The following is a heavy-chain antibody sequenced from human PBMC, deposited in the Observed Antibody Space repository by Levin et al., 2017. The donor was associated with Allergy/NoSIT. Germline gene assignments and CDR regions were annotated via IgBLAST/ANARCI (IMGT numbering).Heavy chain of an antibody. CDR2: MNPNSGNT. V-gene: IGHV1-8*01. D-gene: IGHD2-2*01. CDR3: ARAVSGGNIVVVPAAIGRFDP. CDR1: GYTFTSYD. Sequence: ASVKVSCKASGYTFTSYDINWVRQATGQGLEWMGWMNPNSGNTGYAQKFQGRVTMTRNTSISTAYMELSSLRSEDTAVYYCARAVSGGNIVVVPAAIGRFDPWGQGTLVTVSS. J-gene: IGHJ5*02.